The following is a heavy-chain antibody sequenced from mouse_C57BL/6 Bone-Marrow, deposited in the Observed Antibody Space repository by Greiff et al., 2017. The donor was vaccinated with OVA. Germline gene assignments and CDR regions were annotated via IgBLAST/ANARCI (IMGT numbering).Heavy chain of an antibody. Sequence: VHLVESGAELVRPGASVTLSCKASGYTFTDYEMHWVKQTPVHGLEWIGAIDPETGGTAYNQKFKGKAILTADKSSSTAYMELRSLTSEDSAVYYCTRDYGSSSYWYFDVWGTGTTVTVSS. CDR3: TRDYGSSSYWYFDV. CDR1: GYTFTDYE. J-gene: IGHJ1*03. D-gene: IGHD1-1*01. V-gene: IGHV1-15*01. CDR2: IDPETGGT.